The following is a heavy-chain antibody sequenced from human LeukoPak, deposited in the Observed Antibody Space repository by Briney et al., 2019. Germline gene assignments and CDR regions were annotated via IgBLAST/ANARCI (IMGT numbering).Heavy chain of an antibody. CDR3: ARHGGVGVIPNFDY. J-gene: IGHJ4*02. V-gene: IGHV4-59*01. CDR1: GGSISSYY. D-gene: IGHD2-8*02. Sequence: SETLSLTCTVSGGSISSYYWSWIRQPPGKGLEWIGYVDYIGSTSYTPSLKSRLTISVDTSKNHLSLELTSVTAADTAVYYCARHGGVGVIPNFDYWGPGTLVTVSS. CDR2: VDYIGST.